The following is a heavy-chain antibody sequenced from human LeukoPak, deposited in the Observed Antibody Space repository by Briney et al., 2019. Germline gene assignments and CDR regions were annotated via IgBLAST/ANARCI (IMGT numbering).Heavy chain of an antibody. J-gene: IGHJ1*01. V-gene: IGHV3-30*18. Sequence: PGGSLRLSCAASGFTFSTYGMHWVRQAPGKGLEWVALISFDGNNKNYADSVKGRFTISRDNSKNTLYLQMNSLRAEDTAVYYCVKDGRYCSSTRCYGYFQHWGQGTLVTVSS. CDR3: VKDGRYCSSTRCYGYFQH. CDR1: GFTFSTYG. D-gene: IGHD2-2*01. CDR2: ISFDGNNK.